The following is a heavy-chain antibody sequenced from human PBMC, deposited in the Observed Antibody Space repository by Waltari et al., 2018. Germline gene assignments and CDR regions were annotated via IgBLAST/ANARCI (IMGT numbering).Heavy chain of an antibody. CDR3: ARAITMQWFDWFDP. V-gene: IGHV1-2*06. Sequence: QVQLVQSGAEVKKPGASVKVSCKASGYTFTGYYMHWVRQAPGQGLEWMGRINPKSGGKNYAQKVQGRVTMTRDTSISTAYMELSRLRSDDTAVYYCARAITMQWFDWFDPWGQGTLVTVSS. CDR2: INPKSGGK. CDR1: GYTFTGYY. J-gene: IGHJ5*02. D-gene: IGHD3-10*01.